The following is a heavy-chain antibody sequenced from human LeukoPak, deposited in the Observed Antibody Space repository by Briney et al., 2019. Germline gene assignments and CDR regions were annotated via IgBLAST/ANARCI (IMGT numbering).Heavy chain of an antibody. CDR2: VSHDGHTK. CDR1: GFTFSTYT. CDR3: ATGRSGSYLYFDY. D-gene: IGHD1-26*01. V-gene: IGHV3-30*04. Sequence: GGSLRLSCTVSGFTFSTYTMYWVRQAPGKGLEWVAVVSHDGHTKYYADSVEGRFTISRDNSKNMLYLQMNSLRAEDTAVYYCATGRSGSYLYFDYWGQGTLVTVSS. J-gene: IGHJ4*02.